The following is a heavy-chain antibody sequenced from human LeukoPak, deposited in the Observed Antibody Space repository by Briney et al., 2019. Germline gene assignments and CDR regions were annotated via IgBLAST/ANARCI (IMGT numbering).Heavy chain of an antibody. J-gene: IGHJ3*02. CDR2: ISSTSTYI. CDR1: GFTFSSYS. D-gene: IGHD3-10*01. V-gene: IGHV3-21*01. Sequence: PGGSLRLSCGASGFTFSSYSMNWVRQAPGKGLEWVSSISSTSTYIFYADSVKGRFTISRDNAKNSLYLHMTSLRAEDTAVYYCAREGAVSSGAFDIWGLGTVVTVSS. CDR3: AREGAVSSGAFDI.